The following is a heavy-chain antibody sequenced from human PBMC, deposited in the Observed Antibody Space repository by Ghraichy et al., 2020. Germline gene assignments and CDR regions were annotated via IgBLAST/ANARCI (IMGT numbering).Heavy chain of an antibody. J-gene: IGHJ4*02. Sequence: SETLSLTCAVYGGSFSGYYWSWIRQPPGKGLEWIGEINHSGSTNYNPSLKSRVTISVDTSKNQFSLKLSSVTAADTAVYYCARDYYSGTTHFDYWDQGTLVTVSS. CDR1: GGSFSGYY. D-gene: IGHD1-26*01. CDR3: ARDYYSGTTHFDY. V-gene: IGHV4-34*01. CDR2: INHSGST.